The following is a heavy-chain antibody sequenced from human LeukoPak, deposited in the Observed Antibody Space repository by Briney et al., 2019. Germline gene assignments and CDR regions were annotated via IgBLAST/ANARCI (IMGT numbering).Heavy chain of an antibody. CDR2: IIPIFGTA. CDR1: GGTFSIFA. J-gene: IGHJ4*02. D-gene: IGHD2-15*01. CDR3: ARESAGGRDYYFDY. Sequence: ASVKVSCKASGGTFSIFAISWVRHAPGQGLEWMGGIIPIFGTANYAQKFQDRVTITADESTSTAYMELSSLRSEDTAVYYCARESAGGRDYYFDYWGQGTLVTVSS. V-gene: IGHV1-69*13.